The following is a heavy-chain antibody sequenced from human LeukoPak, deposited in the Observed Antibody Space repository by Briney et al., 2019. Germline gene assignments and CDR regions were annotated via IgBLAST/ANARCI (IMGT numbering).Heavy chain of an antibody. D-gene: IGHD1-26*01. J-gene: IGHJ4*02. CDR1: GFTFSNYG. V-gene: IGHV3-48*04. Sequence: QPGGSLRLSCAASGFTFSNYGVHWVRQAPGKGLEWVSYISSSSSYTNYADSVKGRFTISRDNAKNSLYLQMNSLRADDTAVYYCARSGSHDYWGQGTLVTVSS. CDR3: ARSGSHDY. CDR2: ISSSSSYT.